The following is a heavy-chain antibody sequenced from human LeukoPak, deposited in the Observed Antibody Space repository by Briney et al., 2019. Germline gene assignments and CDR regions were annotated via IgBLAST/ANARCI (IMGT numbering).Heavy chain of an antibody. CDR1: GESFSGYY. CDR2: INHSGST. CDR3: ARGSQVVVAATLGYYYYYMDV. J-gene: IGHJ6*03. D-gene: IGHD2-15*01. Sequence: SETLSLTCAVYGESFSGYYWSWTRQPPGKGLEWIGEINHSGSTNYNPSLKSRVTISVDTSKNQFSLKLSSVTAADTAVYYCARGSQVVVAATLGYYYYYMDVWGKGTTVTVSS. V-gene: IGHV4-34*01.